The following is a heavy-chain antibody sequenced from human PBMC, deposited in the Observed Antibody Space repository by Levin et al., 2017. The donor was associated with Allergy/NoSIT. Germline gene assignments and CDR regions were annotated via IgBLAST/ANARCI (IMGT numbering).Heavy chain of an antibody. Sequence: KISCKASGGTFSSYAISWVRQAPGQGLEWMGGIIPIFGTANYAQKFQGRVTITADESTSTAYMELSSLRSEDTAVYYCARGIVVVTAIVREDAFDIWGQGTMVTVSS. D-gene: IGHD2-21*02. V-gene: IGHV1-69*01. CDR1: GGTFSSYA. J-gene: IGHJ3*02. CDR3: ARGIVVVTAIVREDAFDI. CDR2: IIPIFGTA.